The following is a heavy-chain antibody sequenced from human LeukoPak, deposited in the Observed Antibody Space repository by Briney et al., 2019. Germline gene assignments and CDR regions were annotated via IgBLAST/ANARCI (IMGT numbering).Heavy chain of an antibody. J-gene: IGHJ4*02. CDR1: GFTVSSNY. CDR2: IYTGGST. CDR3: ARPSRVHSSGWFSFDY. Sequence: PGGSLRLSCAASGFTVSSNYMSWVRQTPGKGLEWVSVIYTGGSTYYADSVKGRFTISRDSSKNTLYLQMNSLRAEDTAVYYCARPSRVHSSGWFSFDYWGQGTLVTVSS. V-gene: IGHV3-53*01. D-gene: IGHD6-19*01.